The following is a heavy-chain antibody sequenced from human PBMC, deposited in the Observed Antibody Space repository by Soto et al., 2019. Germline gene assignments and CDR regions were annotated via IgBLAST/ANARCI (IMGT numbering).Heavy chain of an antibody. CDR1: GGTFSSYT. D-gene: IGHD4-17*01. V-gene: IGHV1-69*08. J-gene: IGHJ5*02. Sequence: QVQLVQSGAEVKKPGSSVKFSCKASGGTFSSYTISWVRQAPGQGLEWMGRVIPILGIANYAQKFQVRVTITADKSTSTAYMELSSLRSEDTAVYYCARDPPYGGNYHWFDPWGEGTLVTVSS. CDR3: ARDPPYGGNYHWFDP. CDR2: VIPILGIA.